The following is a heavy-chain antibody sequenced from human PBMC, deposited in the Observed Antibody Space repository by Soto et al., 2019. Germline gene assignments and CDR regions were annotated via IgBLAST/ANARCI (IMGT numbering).Heavy chain of an antibody. J-gene: IGHJ5*02. D-gene: IGHD6-19*01. V-gene: IGHV2-5*01. CDR1: GFSLRTSGVG. CDR2: IYWNDDK. Sequence: SGPTLVNPTQTLTLTCIFSGFSLRTSGVGVGWIRQPPGKALEWLGFIYWNDDKRYSPSLKNRLTITKDTSKNQVFLTMTNMDPVDTATYYFATSGSSGWYGWFDPWGQGTLVTVSS. CDR3: ATSGSSGWYGWFDP.